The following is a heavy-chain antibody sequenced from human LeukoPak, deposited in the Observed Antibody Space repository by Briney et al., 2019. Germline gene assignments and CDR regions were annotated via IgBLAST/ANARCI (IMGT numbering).Heavy chain of an antibody. CDR3: ARGSAAAYYLFDY. CDR2: MNPNSGNT. Sequence: ASVKVSCKASGYTFTSYGISWVRQAPGQGLEWMGWMNPNSGNTGYAQKFQGRVTMTRNTSISTAYMELSSLRSEDTAVYYCARGSAAAYYLFDYWGQGTLVTVSS. D-gene: IGHD6-13*01. J-gene: IGHJ4*02. V-gene: IGHV1-8*02. CDR1: GYTFTSYG.